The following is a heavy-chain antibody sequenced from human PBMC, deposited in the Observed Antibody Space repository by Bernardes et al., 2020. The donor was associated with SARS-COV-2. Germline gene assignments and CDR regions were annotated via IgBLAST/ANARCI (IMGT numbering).Heavy chain of an antibody. Sequence: ASVKVSCKVSGYNLTELSMHWVRQAPGKGLEWMGGFDPEDGETIYAQKFQGRVTMTEDTSTDTAYMELSSLRSEDTAVYYCATVSPLITMIVVASDAFDIWGQGTMVTVSS. J-gene: IGHJ3*02. CDR3: ATVSPLITMIVVASDAFDI. CDR1: GYNLTELS. D-gene: IGHD3-22*01. V-gene: IGHV1-24*01. CDR2: FDPEDGET.